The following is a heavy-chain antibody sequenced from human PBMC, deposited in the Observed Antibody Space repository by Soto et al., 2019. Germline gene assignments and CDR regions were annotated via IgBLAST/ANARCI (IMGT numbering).Heavy chain of an antibody. CDR1: GYTFTNYY. Sequence: QVQLVQSGAEVKKPGASLKVSCKASGYTFTNYYIHWVRQAPAQGLEWMGMITPAGGSTTYAQNFQGRVTLTRDTSTSAVDMELRRLRSDDTATYYCAGEARVGTTAGLFAYWGQGTLVTVSS. CDR3: AGEARVGTTAGLFAY. J-gene: IGHJ4*01. D-gene: IGHD1-1*01. CDR2: ITPAGGST. V-gene: IGHV1-46*01.